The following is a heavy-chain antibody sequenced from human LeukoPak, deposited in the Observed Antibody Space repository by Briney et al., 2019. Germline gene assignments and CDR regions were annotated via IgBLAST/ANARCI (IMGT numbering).Heavy chain of an antibody. V-gene: IGHV4-39*01. CDR1: GGSISSSSYY. J-gene: IGHJ3*02. CDR3: ARKFGTVTTGDDAFDI. D-gene: IGHD4-17*01. Sequence: PSETLSLTCTVSGGSISSSSYYWGRIRQPPGKGLEWIGSIYYSGSTYYNPSLKSRVTISVDTSKNQFSLKLSSVTAADTAVYYCARKFGTVTTGDDAFDIWGQGTMVTVSS. CDR2: IYYSGST.